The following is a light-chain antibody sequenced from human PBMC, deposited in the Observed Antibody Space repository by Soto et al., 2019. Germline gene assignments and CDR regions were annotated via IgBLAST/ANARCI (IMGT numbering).Light chain of an antibody. Sequence: EIVMTQSPLSLPVTLGEPASISCRSSQSLLHNNGYNYLDWYVQQTVQSSALLIHLGSKPAPGVPARFSGSGSGTDFTLKISRVQAEEVGVSYCMQARKNPVTFGHGTQLEIK. CDR2: LGS. CDR3: MQARKNPVT. CDR1: QSLLHNNGYNY. J-gene: IGKJ5*01. V-gene: IGKV2-28*01.